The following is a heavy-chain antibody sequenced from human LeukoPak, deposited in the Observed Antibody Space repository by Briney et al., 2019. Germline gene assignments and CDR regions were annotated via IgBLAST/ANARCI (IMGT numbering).Heavy chain of an antibody. CDR2: ISAYNGNP. D-gene: IGHD3-10*01. CDR3: ARDGWPRRGVLRYYGMDV. J-gene: IGHJ6*02. V-gene: IGHV1-18*01. Sequence: ASVKVSCKASGYTFTSYGISWVRQAPGQGLEWMGWISAYNGNPNYAQKLQGRVTMTTDTSTSTAYMELRSLRSDDTPVYYCARDGWPRRGVLRYYGMDVWGQGTKVTVPS. CDR1: GYTFTSYG.